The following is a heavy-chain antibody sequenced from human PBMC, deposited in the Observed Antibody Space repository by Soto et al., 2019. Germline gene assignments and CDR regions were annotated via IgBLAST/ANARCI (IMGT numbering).Heavy chain of an antibody. CDR3: AREAFDWIFVEY. Sequence: EVQLLESGGNLVQPGGSLRLSCAASGFSFRSYVLSWVRQAPGKGLEWVSSISGSGGATFYADSVKGRFTVSRDNSKNTVYLQMNGLGAEDTAVYYCAREAFDWIFVEYWGQGTLVTVSS. D-gene: IGHD3-9*01. J-gene: IGHJ4*02. CDR1: GFSFRSYV. CDR2: ISGSGGAT. V-gene: IGHV3-23*01.